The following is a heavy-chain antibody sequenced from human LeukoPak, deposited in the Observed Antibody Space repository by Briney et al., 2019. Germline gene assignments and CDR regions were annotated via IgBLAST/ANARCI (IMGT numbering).Heavy chain of an antibody. Sequence: ASVKVSCKASGYTFTSYDISWVRQAPGQGLEWMGWISAYNGNTNYAQKLQGRVTMTTDTSTSTAYMELWSLRSDDTAVYYCARDRLLRVPDYWGQGTLVTVSS. V-gene: IGHV1-18*01. D-gene: IGHD2/OR15-2a*01. CDR3: ARDRLLRVPDY. CDR2: ISAYNGNT. CDR1: GYTFTSYD. J-gene: IGHJ4*02.